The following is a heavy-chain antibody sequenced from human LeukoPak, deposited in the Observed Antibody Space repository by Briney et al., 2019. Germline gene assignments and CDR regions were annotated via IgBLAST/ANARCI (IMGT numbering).Heavy chain of an antibody. V-gene: IGHV4-34*01. D-gene: IGHD1-26*01. Sequence: SETLSLTCAVYGGSFSGYYWSWIRQPPGKGLAWIGEINHSGSTNYNPSLKSRVTISVDTSKNQFSLKLSSVTAADTAVYYCARDSSGSYTREPWFDPWGQGTLVTVSS. J-gene: IGHJ5*02. CDR3: ARDSSGSYTREPWFDP. CDR2: INHSGST. CDR1: GGSFSGYY.